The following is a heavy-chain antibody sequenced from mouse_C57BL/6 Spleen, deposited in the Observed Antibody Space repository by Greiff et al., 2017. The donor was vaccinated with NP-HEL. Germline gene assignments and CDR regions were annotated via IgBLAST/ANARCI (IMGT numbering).Heavy chain of an antibody. D-gene: IGHD1-1*01. CDR2: IDPSDSYT. J-gene: IGHJ2*01. CDR3: ARRGYYGSSYDY. CDR1: GYTFTSYW. V-gene: IGHV1-69*01. Sequence: VKLQQPGAELVMPGASVKLSCKASGYTFTSYWMHWVKQRPGQGLEWIGEIDPSDSYTNYNQKFKGKSTLTVDKSSSTAYMQLSSLTSEDSAVYYCARRGYYGSSYDYWGQGTTLTVSS.